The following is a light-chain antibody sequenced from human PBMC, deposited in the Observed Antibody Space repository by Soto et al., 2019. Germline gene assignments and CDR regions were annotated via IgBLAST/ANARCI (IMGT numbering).Light chain of an antibody. CDR1: NIGGKS. CDR3: QVWDSSSDHLWV. CDR2: DDN. J-gene: IGLJ3*02. V-gene: IGLV3-21*02. Sequence: SSELTQPPSVSVAPGQTARITCGGNNIGGKSVHWYQQKPGQAPVLVVYDDNDRPSGIPERFSGSNSGNTATLTISRVEAGDEADYYCQVWDSSSDHLWVFGGGTKLTVL.